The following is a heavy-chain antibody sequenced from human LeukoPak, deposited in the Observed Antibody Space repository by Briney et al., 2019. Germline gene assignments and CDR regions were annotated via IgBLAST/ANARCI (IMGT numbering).Heavy chain of an antibody. CDR1: GFTFSSYG. J-gene: IGHJ2*01. V-gene: IGHV3-30*18. Sequence: GGSLRLSYAASGFTFSSYGMHWVRQAPGKGLEWVAVISYDGSNKYYADSVKGRFTISRDNSKNTLYLQMNSLGAEDTAVYYCAKGSLPPYWYFDLWGRGTLVTVSS. CDR3: AKGSLPPYWYFDL. CDR2: ISYDGSNK.